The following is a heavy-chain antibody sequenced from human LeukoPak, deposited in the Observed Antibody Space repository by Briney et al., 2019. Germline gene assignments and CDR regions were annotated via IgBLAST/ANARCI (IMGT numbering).Heavy chain of an antibody. V-gene: IGHV4-38-2*01. CDR1: GYSISSGYY. Sequence: PSETLSLTCAVSGYSISSGYYWGWIRQPPGKGLEWIGSIYHSGSTYYNPSLKRRVTISVDTSKNQSSLKLSSVTAADTAVYYCAGLDDFWSGYSPDDYWAREPWSPSPQ. CDR2: IYHSGST. D-gene: IGHD3-3*01. CDR3: AGLDDFWSGYSPDDY. J-gene: IGHJ4*02.